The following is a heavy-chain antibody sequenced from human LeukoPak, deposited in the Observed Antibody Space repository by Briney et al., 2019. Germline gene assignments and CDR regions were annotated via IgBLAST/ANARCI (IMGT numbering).Heavy chain of an antibody. CDR3: ARDLGYDILTGYHIPYYFDY. D-gene: IGHD3-9*01. V-gene: IGHV3-11*01. CDR1: GFTFSDYY. CDR2: INSSGSTI. Sequence: PGGSLRLSCAASGFTFSDYYMSWIRQAPGKGLEWVSYINSSGSTIYYADSVKGRFTISRDNAKNSLYLQMNSLRAEDTAVYYCARDLGYDILTGYHIPYYFDYWGQGTLVTVSS. J-gene: IGHJ4*02.